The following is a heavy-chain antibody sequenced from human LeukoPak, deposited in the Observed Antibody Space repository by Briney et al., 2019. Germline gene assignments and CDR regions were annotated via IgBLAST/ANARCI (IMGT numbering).Heavy chain of an antibody. Sequence: ASVKVSCKVSGYTLTELSMHWVRQAPGKGLEWMGIINPSGGSTSYAQKFQGRVTMTRDTSTSTVYMELSSLRSEDTAVYYCARMSGEGYCSSTSCPDAFDIWGQGTMVTVSS. J-gene: IGHJ3*02. V-gene: IGHV1-46*01. D-gene: IGHD2-2*01. CDR1: GYTLTELS. CDR3: ARMSGEGYCSSTSCPDAFDI. CDR2: INPSGGST.